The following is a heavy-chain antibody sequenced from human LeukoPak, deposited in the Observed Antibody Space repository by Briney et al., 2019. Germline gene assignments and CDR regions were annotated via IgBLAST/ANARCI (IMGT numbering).Heavy chain of an antibody. Sequence: GGSLRLSRAASGFTFDDYAMHWVRQVPGKGLEWVSGICWDGNTIDYADSVKGRFTVSRDNAKNSLYLQMNSLRAEDTAVYYCARVGYYDSSGYPAYDAFDIWGQGTMVTVSS. J-gene: IGHJ3*02. V-gene: IGHV3-9*01. CDR1: GFTFDDYA. D-gene: IGHD3-22*01. CDR2: ICWDGNTI. CDR3: ARVGYYDSSGYPAYDAFDI.